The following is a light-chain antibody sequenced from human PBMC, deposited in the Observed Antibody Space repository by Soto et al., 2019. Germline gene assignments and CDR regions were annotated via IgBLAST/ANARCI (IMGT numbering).Light chain of an antibody. J-gene: IGKJ1*01. V-gene: IGKV1-39*01. CDR3: QQSYSSPTWT. CDR2: AVS. Sequence: DIQMTQSPSSLSASVGDRVTITCRASQNIGNYLHWYQQKPGKPPKVLISAVSNLQTGVPSRFSGSGSGTDFTLTISSLQPEDFATFYCQQSYSSPTWTFGQGTKVEFK. CDR1: QNIGNY.